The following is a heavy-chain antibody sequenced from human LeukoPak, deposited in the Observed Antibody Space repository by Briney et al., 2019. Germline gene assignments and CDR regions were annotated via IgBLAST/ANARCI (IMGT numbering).Heavy chain of an antibody. Sequence: GGSLRLSCAASGFTFSSYWMHWVRQAPGKGLEWVSLISNSGGSTNYADSVKGRFTISRDNSKNTLYLQMNSLRVDDTAVYYCAKEGFDSWGQGTLVTVSS. V-gene: IGHV3-23*01. J-gene: IGHJ4*02. CDR1: GFTFSSYW. CDR3: AKEGFDS. CDR2: ISNSGGST.